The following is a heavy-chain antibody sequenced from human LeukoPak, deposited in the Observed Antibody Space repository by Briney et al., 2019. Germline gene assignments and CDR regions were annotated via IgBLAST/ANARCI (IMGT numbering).Heavy chain of an antibody. CDR2: INHSGST. D-gene: IGHD3-3*01. CDR1: GGSFSGYD. J-gene: IGHJ4*02. Sequence: KPSETLSLTYAVYGGSFSGYDWSWIRQPPGKGLEWIGEINHSGSTNYNPSLKSRVTMSVDTSKNQVSLKLSSVIAADTAVYYCARGLNDFWTGENYWGQGTLVTVSS. CDR3: ARGLNDFWTGENY. V-gene: IGHV4-34*01.